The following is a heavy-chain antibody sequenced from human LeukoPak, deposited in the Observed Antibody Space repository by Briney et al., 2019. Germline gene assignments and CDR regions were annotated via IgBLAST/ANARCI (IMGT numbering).Heavy chain of an antibody. CDR1: GGSFSGYY. J-gene: IGHJ6*02. CDR3: ARGHRLVATTPHRANYYYYGMGV. Sequence: SSETLSLTCAVYGGSFSGYYWSWIRQPPGKGLEWIGEINHSGSTNYNPSLKSRVTISVDTSKNQFSLKLSSVTAADTAVYYCARGHRLVATTPHRANYYYYGMGVWGQGTTVTVSS. V-gene: IGHV4-34*01. CDR2: INHSGST. D-gene: IGHD5-12*01.